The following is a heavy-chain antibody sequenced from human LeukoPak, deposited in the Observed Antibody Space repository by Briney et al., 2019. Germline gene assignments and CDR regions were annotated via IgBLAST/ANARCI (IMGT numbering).Heavy chain of an antibody. CDR1: GGSISSSSYY. J-gene: IGHJ6*03. D-gene: IGHD6-13*01. CDR2: IYYSGST. Sequence: SETLSLTCTVSGGSISSSSYYWGWIRQPPGKGLEWIGSIYYSGSTYYNPPLKSRVTISVDTSKNQFSLKLSSVTAADTAVYYCARDRWYSSSWYEYYYYYMDVWGKGTTVTVSS. CDR3: ARDRWYSSSWYEYYYYYMDV. V-gene: IGHV4-39*07.